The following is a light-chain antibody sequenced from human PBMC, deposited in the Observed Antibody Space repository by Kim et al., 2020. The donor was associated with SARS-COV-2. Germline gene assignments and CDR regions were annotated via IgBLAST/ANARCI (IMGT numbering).Light chain of an antibody. J-gene: IGKJ2*01. Sequence: SGSPGERATLSCRASQSVSRNLAWYQQKPGQAPRLLIFGASTRATGIPARFSGSGSGTEFTLTISSLQSEDFAVYYCQQYDIWPRAFGQGTKLEI. CDR2: GAS. CDR1: QSVSRN. V-gene: IGKV3-15*01. CDR3: QQYDIWPRA.